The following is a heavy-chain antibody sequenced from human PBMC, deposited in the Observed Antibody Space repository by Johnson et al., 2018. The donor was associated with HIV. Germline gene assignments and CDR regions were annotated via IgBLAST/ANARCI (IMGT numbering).Heavy chain of an antibody. CDR1: GFTFDDYA. Sequence: VQLVESGGGLVQPGRSLRLSCAASGFTFDDYAMHWVRQAPGKGLEYVSAISSNGGSTYYANSVKGRFTISRDNSKNTLYLQMGSLRAEDMAVYYCARDLKSYYDSSGYFDAFDIWGQGTMVTVSS. CDR2: ISSNGGST. CDR3: ARDLKSYYDSSGYFDAFDI. V-gene: IGHV3-64*01. J-gene: IGHJ3*02. D-gene: IGHD3-22*01.